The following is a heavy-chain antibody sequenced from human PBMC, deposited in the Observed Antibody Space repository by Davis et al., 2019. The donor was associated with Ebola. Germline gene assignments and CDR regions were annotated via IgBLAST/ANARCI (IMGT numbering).Heavy chain of an antibody. CDR1: GFTFGDYA. Sequence: PGGSLRLSCTASGFTFGDYAMSWVRQAPGKGLEWVGFIRSKAYGGTTEYAASVKGRFTISRDDSKSIAYLQMNSLKTEDTAVYYCTSMYSSGWYGRYFDYWGQGTLVTVSS. D-gene: IGHD6-19*01. J-gene: IGHJ4*02. CDR3: TSMYSSGWYGRYFDY. V-gene: IGHV3-49*04. CDR2: IRSKAYGGTT.